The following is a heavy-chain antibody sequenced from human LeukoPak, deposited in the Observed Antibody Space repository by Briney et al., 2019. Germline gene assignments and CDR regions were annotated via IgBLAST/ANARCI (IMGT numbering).Heavy chain of an antibody. Sequence: SETLSLTCTVSGGSISTYYWSWLRQPPGKGLQWIGYVYYSGSTNYNPSLKSRVTISVDTSKNQFSLKLSSVTAADTAVYYCARLSYGQWLVPHYFDYWGQGTLVTVSS. CDR2: VYYSGST. J-gene: IGHJ4*02. CDR1: GGSISTYY. D-gene: IGHD6-19*01. V-gene: IGHV4-59*08. CDR3: ARLSYGQWLVPHYFDY.